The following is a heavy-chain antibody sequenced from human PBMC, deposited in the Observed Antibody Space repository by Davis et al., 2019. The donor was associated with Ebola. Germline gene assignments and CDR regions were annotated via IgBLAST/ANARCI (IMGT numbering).Heavy chain of an antibody. D-gene: IGHD4-11*01. CDR2: IYHSGSA. CDR3: ARGGAPGLYSKYAGDNWFDP. V-gene: IGHV4-30-4*01. Sequence: MPSETLSPTCNVSGGSISSGDYYWSWIRQPPGKGLEWIGYIYHSGSAYYNPSLKSRVTILLAMSKKQFSLKLTSVTAAATAVYYCARGGAPGLYSKYAGDNWFDPWGQGTLVTVSS. CDR1: GGSISSGDYY. J-gene: IGHJ5*02.